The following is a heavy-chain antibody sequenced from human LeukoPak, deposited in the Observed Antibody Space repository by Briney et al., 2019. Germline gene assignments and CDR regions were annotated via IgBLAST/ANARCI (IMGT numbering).Heavy chain of an antibody. CDR3: AKGGITAAGSPPYFFDY. CDR2: ISGSDSP. V-gene: IGHV3-23*01. Sequence: GGSLRLSCAASGFTFSSYEMNWVRQAPGKGLEWVSAISGSDSPYYADSVKGRFTISRDNSKNTLYLQMNSLRAEDTAVYYCAKGGITAAGSPPYFFDYWGQGTLVTVSS. CDR1: GFTFSSYE. D-gene: IGHD6-13*01. J-gene: IGHJ4*02.